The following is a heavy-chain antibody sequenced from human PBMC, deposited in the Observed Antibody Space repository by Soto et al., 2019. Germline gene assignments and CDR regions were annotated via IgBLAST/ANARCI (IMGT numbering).Heavy chain of an antibody. CDR1: GFTFSTYA. J-gene: IGHJ4*02. D-gene: IGHD3-3*01. Sequence: VQLLESGGGLGQPGGSLRLSCAASGFTFSTYAMAWVRQAPGKGLEWVSALSGNSGTTYSADSVKGRFTISRDNSRNTLYLQMSSLRADDTALYYCAKGSKFTIFSPNDYWDQGTLVTVSS. CDR3: AKGSKFTIFSPNDY. CDR2: LSGNSGTT. V-gene: IGHV3-23*01.